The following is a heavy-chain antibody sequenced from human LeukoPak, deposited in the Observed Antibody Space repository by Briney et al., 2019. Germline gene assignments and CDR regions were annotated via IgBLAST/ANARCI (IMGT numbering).Heavy chain of an antibody. D-gene: IGHD3-22*01. J-gene: IGHJ4*02. Sequence: PGGSLRLSCAASGFAFSRYWMHWVRQAPGKGLVWVSRINSDGTSTSYADSVKGRFTVSRDNAKNTLYLQMNSLRAEDTAVYYCARVLHYDSRGQKVFDYWGQGTPVTVSS. CDR2: INSDGTST. V-gene: IGHV3-74*01. CDR3: ARVLHYDSRGQKVFDY. CDR1: GFAFSRYW.